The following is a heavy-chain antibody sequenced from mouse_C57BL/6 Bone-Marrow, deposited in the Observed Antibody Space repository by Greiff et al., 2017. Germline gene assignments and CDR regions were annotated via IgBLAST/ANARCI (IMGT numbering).Heavy chain of an antibody. J-gene: IGHJ2*01. CDR3: TDRRGLYCGNYSYYFDY. V-gene: IGHV6-3*01. CDR1: GFTFSNYW. D-gene: IGHD2-1*01. CDR2: IRLKSDNYAT. Sequence: EVKVEESGGGLVQPGGSMKLSCVASGFTFSNYWMNWVRQSPEQGLEWVAQIRLKSDNYATHYAESVKGRFTISRDDSKSSVYLQMNNLRAEDTGIYYCTDRRGLYCGNYSYYFDYWGQGTTLTVSS.